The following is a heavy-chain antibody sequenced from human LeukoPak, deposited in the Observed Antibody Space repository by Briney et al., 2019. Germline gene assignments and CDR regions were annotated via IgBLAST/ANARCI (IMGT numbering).Heavy chain of an antibody. J-gene: IGHJ4*02. Sequence: GESLKISCKASGYTFTGYYMHWVRQAPGQGLEWMGWINPNSGGTNYAQKFQGRVTMTRDTSTSTAYMELSRLRSDDTAVYYCARLRWTAETIAVADRGYHHFDYWGQGTLVTVSS. V-gene: IGHV1-2*02. CDR3: ARLRWTAETIAVADRGYHHFDY. CDR1: GYTFTGYY. CDR2: INPNSGGT. D-gene: IGHD6-19*01.